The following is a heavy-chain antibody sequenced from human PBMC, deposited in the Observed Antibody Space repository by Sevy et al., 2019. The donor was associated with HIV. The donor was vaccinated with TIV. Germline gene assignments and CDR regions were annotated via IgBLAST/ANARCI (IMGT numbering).Heavy chain of an antibody. CDR2: ISGSAGST. CDR3: AKGDRTFYGLDF. V-gene: IGHV3-23*01. J-gene: IGHJ6*02. CDR1: GFTFSTYT. D-gene: IGHD2-15*01. Sequence: GGSLRLSCAASGFTFSTYTMSWVRQAPGKGLEWVSAISGSAGSTYYADLVQGRFTISRDKSKNTLYLQMNSLRAEDTAVYYCAKGDRTFYGLDFWGQGTTVTVSS.